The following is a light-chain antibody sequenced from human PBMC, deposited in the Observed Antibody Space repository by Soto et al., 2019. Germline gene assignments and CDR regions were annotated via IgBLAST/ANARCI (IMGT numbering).Light chain of an antibody. Sequence: QSALTQPASLSGSPGQSITISCTGTSSDVGSYNLVSWYQHHPGKAPKFIIYEVSNRPSGLSNRFSASKSGNTASLTISGLQAEDEADYYCCSYTTSSTLVFGTGTKLTVL. V-gene: IGLV2-14*02. J-gene: IGLJ1*01. CDR1: SSDVGSYNL. CDR2: EVS. CDR3: CSYTTSSTLV.